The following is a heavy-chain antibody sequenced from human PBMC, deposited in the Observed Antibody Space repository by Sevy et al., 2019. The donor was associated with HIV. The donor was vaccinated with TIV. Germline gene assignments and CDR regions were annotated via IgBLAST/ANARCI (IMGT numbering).Heavy chain of an antibody. V-gene: IGHV5-51*01. Sequence: GESLKISCKGSGYSFTSYWIGWVRQMPGKGLEWMGIIYPGDSDTRYSPSFQGQVTISADKSISTAYQQWSSLKASDTAMYYCARQGLDSGSYSLDAFDIWGQGTMVTVS. CDR2: IYPGDSDT. D-gene: IGHD1-26*01. CDR3: ARQGLDSGSYSLDAFDI. J-gene: IGHJ3*02. CDR1: GYSFTSYW.